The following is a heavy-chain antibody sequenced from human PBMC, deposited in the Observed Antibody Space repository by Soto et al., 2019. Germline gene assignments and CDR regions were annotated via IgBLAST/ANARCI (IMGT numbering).Heavy chain of an antibody. V-gene: IGHV1-2*02. Sequence: ASVKVSCKASGYAFTGYYMHWVRQAPGQGLEWMGWINPNSGGTNYAQKFQGRVTMTRDTSISTAYMELSRLRSDDTAVYYCASLRFSYDFWSGHSYGMDVWGQGTTVTVSS. CDR2: INPNSGGT. CDR3: ASLRFSYDFWSGHSYGMDV. D-gene: IGHD3-3*01. J-gene: IGHJ6*02. CDR1: GYAFTGYY.